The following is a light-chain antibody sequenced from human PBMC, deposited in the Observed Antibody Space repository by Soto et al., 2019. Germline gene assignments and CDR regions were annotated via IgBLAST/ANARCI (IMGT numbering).Light chain of an antibody. CDR3: SSYPSSSTSV. CDR2: EVN. Sequence: QSALTQPASVSGSPGQSITRSCTGTSSDIGGYNYVSWYQQHPGEAPKLMIFEVNNRPSGVSHRFSGSKSGNTASLTISGIQSEDEADYYYSSYPSSSTSVFGGGTKVTVL. J-gene: IGLJ1*01. CDR1: SSDIGGYNY. V-gene: IGLV2-14*01.